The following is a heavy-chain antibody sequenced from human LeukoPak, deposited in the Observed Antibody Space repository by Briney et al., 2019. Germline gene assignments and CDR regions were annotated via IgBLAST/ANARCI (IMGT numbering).Heavy chain of an antibody. J-gene: IGHJ4*02. CDR1: GYTFTDYY. Sequence: ASVKVSCKASGYTFTDYYMHWVRQAPGQGLEWMGWINQPYSGGTHYAQKFQGRVTMTRDTSISTVYLELSRLKSDDTAVYYCARDPRRGGPAYYFDYWGQGTLVTVSS. CDR3: ARDPRRGGPAYYFDY. CDR2: INQPYSGGT. V-gene: IGHV1-2*02. D-gene: IGHD3-10*01.